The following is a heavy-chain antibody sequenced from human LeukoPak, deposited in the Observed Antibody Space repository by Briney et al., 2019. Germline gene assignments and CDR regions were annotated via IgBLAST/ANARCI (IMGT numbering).Heavy chain of an antibody. Sequence: GASVKVSCKTSGYTFTSYAISWVRQAPGQGLECMGWISTYTGNTDYAQKLQGRVTMTTDTPTSTAYMELRSLSSDDTAVYYCARVLVVSSDAFDIWGQGTMVTVSS. D-gene: IGHD3-22*01. J-gene: IGHJ3*02. CDR1: GYTFTSYA. CDR2: ISTYTGNT. V-gene: IGHV1-18*01. CDR3: ARVLVVSSDAFDI.